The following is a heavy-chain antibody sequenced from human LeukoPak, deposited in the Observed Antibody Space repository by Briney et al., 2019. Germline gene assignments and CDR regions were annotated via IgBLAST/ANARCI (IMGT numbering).Heavy chain of an antibody. Sequence: GESLKISCKGSGYSFSNHWIGWVRQMPGKGLEWMGVIYPGDSDTRYSLSFQGQVTMSVDKSIDTAFLQWSSLKASDSAIYYCARELFGSYGQLLSFDRWGPGTQVTVSS. CDR3: ARELFGSYGQLLSFDR. CDR2: IYPGDSDT. J-gene: IGHJ4*02. V-gene: IGHV5-51*01. D-gene: IGHD3-16*01. CDR1: GYSFSNHW.